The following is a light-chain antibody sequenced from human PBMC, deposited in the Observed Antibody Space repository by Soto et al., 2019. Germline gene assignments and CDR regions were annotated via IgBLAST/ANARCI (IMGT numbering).Light chain of an antibody. J-gene: IGKJ4*01. V-gene: IGKV3-15*01. CDR1: QSVSSSY. Sequence: EIVLTQSPGTLPLSPGERATLSCRASQSVSSSYLAWYQQKPGQAPRLLIYGASTRATGIPARFSGSGSGTEFTLTISSLQSEDFAVYYCQQYNNWPLLTFGGGTKVDIK. CDR3: QQYNNWPLLT. CDR2: GAS.